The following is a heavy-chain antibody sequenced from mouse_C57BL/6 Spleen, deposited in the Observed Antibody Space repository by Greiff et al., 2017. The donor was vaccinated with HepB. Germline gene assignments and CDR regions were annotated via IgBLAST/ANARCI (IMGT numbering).Heavy chain of an antibody. J-gene: IGHJ3*01. CDR3: ARGRCETSWFAY. CDR2: IYPGDGDT. CDR1: GYAFSSSW. V-gene: IGHV1-82*01. Sequence: VQLQESGPELVKPGASVKISCKASGYAFSSSWMNGVKQRPGKGLEWIGRIYPGDGDTNYNGKIKGKATLTADKSSSTAYMQLSSLTSEDSAVYFCARGRCETSWFAYRGQGTLVTVSA.